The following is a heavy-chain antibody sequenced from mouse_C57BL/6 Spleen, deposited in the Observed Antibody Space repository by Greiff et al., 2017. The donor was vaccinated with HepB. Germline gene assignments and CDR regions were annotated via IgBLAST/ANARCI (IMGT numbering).Heavy chain of an antibody. V-gene: IGHV1-54*01. Sequence: QVQLQQSGAELVRPGTSVKVSCKASGYAFTNYLIEWVKQRPGQGLEWIGVINPGSGGTNYNGKFKGKATRTADKSSSTAYMQLSSLTSEDSAVYFCAREGYPFAYWGQGTLVTVSA. CDR2: INPGSGGT. CDR3: AREGYPFAY. D-gene: IGHD2-2*01. J-gene: IGHJ3*01. CDR1: GYAFTNYL.